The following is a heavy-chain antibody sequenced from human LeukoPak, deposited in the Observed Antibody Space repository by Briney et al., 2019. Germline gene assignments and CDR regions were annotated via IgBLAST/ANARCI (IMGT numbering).Heavy chain of an antibody. CDR3: TTDIRGYSYGGVGLDF. D-gene: IGHD5-18*01. CDR2: IKRETDGGTK. J-gene: IGHJ4*02. V-gene: IGHV3-15*07. Sequence: PGGSLRLSCAASGFTFSNAWMNWVRQAPGKGLEWVGRIKRETDGGTKDYPAPVKGRFTISRDDSKNTLYLQMNSLKIEDTAVYFCTTDIRGYSYGGVGLDFWGQGTLVTVSS. CDR1: GFTFSNAW.